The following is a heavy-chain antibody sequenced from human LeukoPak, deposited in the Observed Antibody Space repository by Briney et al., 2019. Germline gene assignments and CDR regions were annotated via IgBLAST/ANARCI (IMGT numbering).Heavy chain of an antibody. CDR1: GFTFSNSW. V-gene: IGHV3-7*01. CDR2: IKRDGSEK. Sequence: GGSLRLSCAASGFTFSNSWMSWVRQAPGKGLEWVAHIKRDGSEKHYVDSVKGRFTISGDNAKSSLFLQMNSLRAEDTAVYYCEGSAGYWGQATLVTVSS. CDR3: EGSAGY. J-gene: IGHJ4*02.